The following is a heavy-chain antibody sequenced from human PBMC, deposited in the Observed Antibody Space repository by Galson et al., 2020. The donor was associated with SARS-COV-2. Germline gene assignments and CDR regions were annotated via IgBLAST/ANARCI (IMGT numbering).Heavy chain of an antibody. J-gene: IGHJ5*01. CDR1: GFTFSSYS. Sequence: GESLKISCAASGFTFSSYSMNWARQAPGKGLEWVSYISSSSSTIYYADSVKGRFTISRDNAKNSLYLQINSLRAEDTAVYYCARENILVLLGSFDSWGHGTLVTVSS. CDR2: ISSSSSTI. V-gene: IGHV3-48*04. D-gene: IGHD5-12*01. CDR3: ARENILVLLGSFDS.